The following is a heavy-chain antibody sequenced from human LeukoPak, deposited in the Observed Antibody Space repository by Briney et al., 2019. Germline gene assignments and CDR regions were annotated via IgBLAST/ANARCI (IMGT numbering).Heavy chain of an antibody. Sequence: SVKVSFKASGGTFSSYAISWVRQAPGQGLEWMGGIIPIFGTANYAQKFQGRVTITADESTSTAYMELSSLRSEDTAVYYCARDRDDYDILTGYMRGYFDYWGQGTLVTVSS. CDR2: IIPIFGTA. CDR1: GGTFSSYA. D-gene: IGHD3-9*01. J-gene: IGHJ4*02. CDR3: ARDRDDYDILTGYMRGYFDY. V-gene: IGHV1-69*13.